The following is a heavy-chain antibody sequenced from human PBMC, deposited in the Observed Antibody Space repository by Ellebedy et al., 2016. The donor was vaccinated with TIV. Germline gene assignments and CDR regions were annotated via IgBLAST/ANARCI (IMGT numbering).Heavy chain of an antibody. CDR1: GFTFDDNV. J-gene: IGHJ4*02. CDR2: ISGDGAST. CDR3: ALEWVGFVY. V-gene: IGHV3-43*02. Sequence: PGGSLRLSCAASGFTFDDNVIHWVRQAPGKGLEWVSLISGDGASTYYADSVKGRFTISRDNSKNSLYLQLNSLRTEDTALYYCALEWVGFVYWGQGTLVTVSS.